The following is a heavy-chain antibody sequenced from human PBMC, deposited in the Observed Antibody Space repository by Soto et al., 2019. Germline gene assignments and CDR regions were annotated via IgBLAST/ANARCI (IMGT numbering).Heavy chain of an antibody. CDR1: GFTFSSYA. CDR3: ARDRDGPGSTIDY. J-gene: IGHJ4*02. CDR2: ISYSGVST. V-gene: IGHV3-23*01. Sequence: PGGSLRLSCAASGFTFSSYAMSWVRQAPGKGLEWVSAISYSGVSTYYADSVKGRFTISRDNSKNTLSLEMNSLRAEDTAVYYCARDRDGPGSTIDYWGQGTLVTVSS. D-gene: IGHD1-1*01.